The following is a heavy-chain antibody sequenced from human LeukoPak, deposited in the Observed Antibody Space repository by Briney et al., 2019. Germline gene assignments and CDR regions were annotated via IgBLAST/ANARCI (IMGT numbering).Heavy chain of an antibody. V-gene: IGHV3-9*03. CDR1: GFTFDDYA. D-gene: IGHD4-11*01. CDR2: ISWNSGSI. CDR3: AKDLYTTITPGGLSDY. J-gene: IGHJ4*02. Sequence: PGGSLRLSCAASGFTFDDYAMHWVRQAPGKGLEGVSGISWNSGSIGYADSVKGRFTLSRDNAKNSLYLQMNSLRAEDMALYYCAKDLYTTITPGGLSDYWGQGTLVTVSS.